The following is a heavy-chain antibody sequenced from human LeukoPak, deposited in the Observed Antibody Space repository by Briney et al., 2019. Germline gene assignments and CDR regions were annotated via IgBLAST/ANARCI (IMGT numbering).Heavy chain of an antibody. V-gene: IGHV4-39*01. CDR2: IYYSGST. CDR3: ARQLYSSATV. D-gene: IGHD6-25*01. J-gene: IGHJ6*02. CDR1: GGSLSSSNYF. Sequence: KPSETLSLTCTVSGGSLSSSNYFWGWVRPPPREGLEWIGNIYYSGSTYYNPSLKSRVTISVDTSKNQFSLQLSSVTVADTAVYYCARQLYSSATVWGQGTTVTVSS.